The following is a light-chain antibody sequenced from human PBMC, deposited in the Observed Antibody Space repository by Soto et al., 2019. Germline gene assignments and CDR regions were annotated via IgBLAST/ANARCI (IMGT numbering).Light chain of an antibody. Sequence: QSVLTQPPSVSGAPGQRVTISCTGSSSNIGAGYDVNWYQQLPETAPKLLIFGDSNRPSGVPDRFSGSKSGTSASLVITGLQADDEADYYCQSNDNGLTTFVFGTGTKVTVL. CDR1: SSNIGAGYD. CDR3: QSNDNGLTTFV. J-gene: IGLJ1*01. V-gene: IGLV1-40*01. CDR2: GDS.